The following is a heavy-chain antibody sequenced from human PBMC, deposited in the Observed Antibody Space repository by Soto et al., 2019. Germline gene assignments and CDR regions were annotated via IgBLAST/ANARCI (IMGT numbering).Heavy chain of an antibody. CDR1: GFTFSSYA. D-gene: IGHD5-12*01. Sequence: EVQLVESGGGLVQPGGSLRLSCAASGFTFSSYAMHWVRQAPGKGLEYVSGISSNGGSTDYANSVKGRFTISRDNSKNTLYLQMGSLRAGDMAVYYCARGGRGYEFDYWGQGTLVTVSS. CDR2: ISSNGGST. J-gene: IGHJ4*02. CDR3: ARGGRGYEFDY. V-gene: IGHV3-64*01.